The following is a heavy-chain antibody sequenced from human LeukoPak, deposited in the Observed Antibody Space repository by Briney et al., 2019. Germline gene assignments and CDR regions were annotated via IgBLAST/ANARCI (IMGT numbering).Heavy chain of an antibody. CDR3: ARDARRRYYYDSSGTDAFDI. D-gene: IGHD3-22*01. V-gene: IGHV4-38-2*02. J-gene: IGHJ3*02. CDR2: IYHSGST. CDR1: GYSISSGYY. Sequence: SETLSLTCTVSGYSISSGYYWGWIRQPPGKGLEWIGSIYHSGSTYYNPSLKSRVTIPVDTSKNQFSLKLSSVTAADTAVYYCARDARRRYYYDSSGTDAFDIWGQGTMVTVSS.